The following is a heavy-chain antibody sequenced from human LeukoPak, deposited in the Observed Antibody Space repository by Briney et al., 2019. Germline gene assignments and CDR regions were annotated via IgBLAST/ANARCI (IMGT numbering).Heavy chain of an antibody. CDR3: AKGSRQFSSDKAGPIDY. D-gene: IGHD6-19*01. V-gene: IGHV3-23*01. J-gene: IGHJ4*02. Sequence: GGSLRLSCAGSGFTFSSNATSWVRQAPGKGLEWVSSVSDSGDFTYYADSVKGRFTISRDNFKNTLFVQMSSLRAEDTAVYYCAKGSRQFSSDKAGPIDYWGQGTLVTVSS. CDR1: GFTFSSNA. CDR2: VSDSGDFT.